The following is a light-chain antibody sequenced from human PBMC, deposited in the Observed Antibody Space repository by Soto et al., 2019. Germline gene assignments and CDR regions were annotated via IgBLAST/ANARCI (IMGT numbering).Light chain of an antibody. V-gene: IGKV1-9*01. CDR3: QQLNGYLELT. CDR1: QGISTY. Sequence: MHFTRSRWFLSSSVGDRVTITCLASQGISTYLAWYQQKLGKAPKLLIYGASTLQSGVPSRFSGSRSGTEFTLTISSLQPDDFATYYCQQLNGYLELTFGGGTRWIS. J-gene: IGKJ4*01. CDR2: GAS.